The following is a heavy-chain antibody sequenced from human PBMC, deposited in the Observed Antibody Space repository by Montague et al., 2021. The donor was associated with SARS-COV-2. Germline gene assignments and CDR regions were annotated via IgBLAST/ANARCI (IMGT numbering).Heavy chain of an antibody. J-gene: IGHJ6*02. V-gene: IGHV4-39*06. CDR2: IYYSGST. Sequence: SETLSLTCTVSGGSISSSSYYWGWIRQPPGKGLEWIGSIYYSGSTYYNPSLKSRVTISVDTSKNQFPLKLSSVTAADTAVYYRARVGRQQLVRLSGMDVWGQGTTVTVSS. CDR3: ARVGRQQLVRLSGMDV. D-gene: IGHD6-13*01. CDR1: GGSISSSSYY.